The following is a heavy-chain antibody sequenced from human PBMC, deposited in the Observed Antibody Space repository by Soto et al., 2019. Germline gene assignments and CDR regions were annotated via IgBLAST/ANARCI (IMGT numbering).Heavy chain of an antibody. J-gene: IGHJ3*02. V-gene: IGHV3-74*01. Sequence: GGSLRLSCAASGFTFSSYWMHWVRQAPGKGLVWVSRINSDGSSTSYADSVKGRFTISRDNAKNTLYLQMNSLRAEDTAVYYCARPRRDGAFDIWGQGTMVTVSS. CDR3: ARPRRDGAFDI. CDR2: INSDGSST. CDR1: GFTFSSYW.